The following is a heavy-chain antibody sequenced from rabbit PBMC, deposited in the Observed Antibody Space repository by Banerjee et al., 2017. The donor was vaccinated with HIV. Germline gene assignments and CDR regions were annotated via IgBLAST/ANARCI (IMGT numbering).Heavy chain of an antibody. D-gene: IGHD2-1*01. V-gene: IGHV1S40*01. J-gene: IGHJ4*01. CDR1: GFSFSSSYY. CDR3: ASYADYGASNL. CDR2: IYTGNGNT. Sequence: QSLEESGGDLVKPGASLTLTCLASGFSFSSSYYLCWVRQAPGKGLEWIGCIYTGNGNTYYASWAKGRFTISRTSSTVTLQMTSLTAADTATYFCASYADYGASNLWGPGTLVTVS.